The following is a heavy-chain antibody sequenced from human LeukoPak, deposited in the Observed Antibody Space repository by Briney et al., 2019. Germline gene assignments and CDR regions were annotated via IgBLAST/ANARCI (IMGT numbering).Heavy chain of an antibody. CDR3: AKGGSSGYYTIDY. Sequence: SVTVSCTASGGTFSSYAISWVRQAPGQGLEWMGRIIPIFGIANYAQKFQGRVTITADKSTSTAYMELSSLRSEDTAVYYCAKGGSSGYYTIDYWGQGTLVTVSS. D-gene: IGHD3-22*01. V-gene: IGHV1-69*04. J-gene: IGHJ4*02. CDR1: GGTFSSYA. CDR2: IIPIFGIA.